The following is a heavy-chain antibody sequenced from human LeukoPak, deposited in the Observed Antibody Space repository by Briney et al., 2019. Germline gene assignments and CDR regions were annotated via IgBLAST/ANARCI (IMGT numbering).Heavy chain of an antibody. J-gene: IGHJ5*02. D-gene: IGHD4-23*01. CDR3: AKGSTGGKVDWFDP. CDR2: FTAYGGT. CDR1: GFIFSDYT. V-gene: IGHV3-23*01. Sequence: GGSLRLSCAASGFIFSDYTMMWVRRAPGKGLQWVATFTAYGGTYYAASVKGRFAISGDNSRDTVSLYMNSLRVEDTAMYYCAKGSTGGKVDWFDPWGPGTLVTVSS.